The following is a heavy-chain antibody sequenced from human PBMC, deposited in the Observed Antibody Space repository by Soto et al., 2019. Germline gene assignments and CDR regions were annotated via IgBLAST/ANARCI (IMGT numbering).Heavy chain of an antibody. CDR1: GFTFSNAW. D-gene: IGHD1-26*01. CDR3: TTDGGYSGSYFEGIDFDY. J-gene: IGHJ4*02. Sequence: GGSLRLSCAASGFTFSNAWMNWVRQAPGKGLEWVGRIKSKTDGGTTDYAAPVKGRFTISRDDSKNTLYLQMNSLKTEDTAVYYCTTDGGYSGSYFEGIDFDYWGQGTLVTVSS. V-gene: IGHV3-15*07. CDR2: IKSKTDGGTT.